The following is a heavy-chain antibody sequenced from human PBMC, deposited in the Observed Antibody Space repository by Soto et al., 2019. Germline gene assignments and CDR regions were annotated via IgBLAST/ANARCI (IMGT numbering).Heavy chain of an antibody. Sequence: VQLVQSGAEMKKPGASVKVSCKASGYTFTNYAIDWVRQAPGQRLEWMGWINAGNGNTKYSQKFLGRVTITRDTSASTAYMELSSLRSEDTAVYYCARDMGFGLSDYWGQGILVTVSS. CDR2: INAGNGNT. D-gene: IGHD3-10*01. J-gene: IGHJ4*02. CDR3: ARDMGFGLSDY. V-gene: IGHV1-3*01. CDR1: GYTFTNYA.